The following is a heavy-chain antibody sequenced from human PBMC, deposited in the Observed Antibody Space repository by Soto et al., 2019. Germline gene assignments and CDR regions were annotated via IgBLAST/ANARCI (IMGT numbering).Heavy chain of an antibody. CDR1: GGTFDNFI. CDR3: ARNGTYSSSLSQYSGMDV. J-gene: IGHJ6*02. V-gene: IGHV1-69*01. CDR2: IVPMLGTP. D-gene: IGHD1-26*01. Sequence: QVQLVQSGAEVKEPGSSVRVSCKASGGTFDNFIMNWVRQTPGRGLEWMGGIVPMLGTPTYAEKFKGRVTISATGSTSTMYMEVTSLRSEDTAIYYCARNGTYSSSLSQYSGMDVWGQGTKVTVSS.